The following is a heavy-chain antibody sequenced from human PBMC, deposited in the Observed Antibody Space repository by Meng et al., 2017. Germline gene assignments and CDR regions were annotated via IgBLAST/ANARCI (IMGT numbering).Heavy chain of an antibody. CDR3: ATTGGGFDY. D-gene: IGHD2-8*02. V-gene: IGHV7-4-1*02. CDR1: ASTFSNYD. Sequence: QVQLVQSGSELRKPGASVKVSCMTSASTFSNYDINWVRQAPGQGLEWMGWINTKTGNPTYAQGFTGRFVFSLDTSVSTAHLHISTLTPEDTAVYYCATTGGGFDYWGQGTLVTGSS. CDR2: INTKTGNP. J-gene: IGHJ4*02.